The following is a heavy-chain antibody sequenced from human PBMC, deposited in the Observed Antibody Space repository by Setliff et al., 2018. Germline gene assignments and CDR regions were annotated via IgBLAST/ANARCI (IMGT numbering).Heavy chain of an antibody. CDR1: GVTFSTYA. V-gene: IGHV1-69*13. CDR3: AREGRGVTTAH. Sequence: SVKVSCKASGVTFSTYAMNWVRQAPGQGLEWVGVIVPQTRTTSYAQKFQGRVTITADESTTTGYMELSGLRSDDTAFYYCAREGRGVTTAHWGQGTLVTVSS. J-gene: IGHJ4*02. CDR2: IVPQTRTT. D-gene: IGHD4-17*01.